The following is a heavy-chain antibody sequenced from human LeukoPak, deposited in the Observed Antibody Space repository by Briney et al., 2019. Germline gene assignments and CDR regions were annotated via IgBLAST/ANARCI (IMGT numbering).Heavy chain of an antibody. CDR1: GFTFSSYW. Sequence: PGGSLRLSCAASGFTFSSYWMTWVRQAPGKGLEWVANIKPDGSVGYYVDSVRGRSIISRDNAGNSLYLQMNSLRVEDTAVYYCAQNLVAAAGDHWGQGTLLIVSS. CDR3: AQNLVAAAGDH. D-gene: IGHD6-13*01. J-gene: IGHJ1*01. CDR2: IKPDGSVG. V-gene: IGHV3-7*01.